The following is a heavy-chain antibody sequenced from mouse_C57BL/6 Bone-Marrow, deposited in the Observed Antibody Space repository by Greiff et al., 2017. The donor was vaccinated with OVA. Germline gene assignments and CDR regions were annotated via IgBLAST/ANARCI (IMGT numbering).Heavy chain of an antibody. V-gene: IGHV3-6*01. CDR3: ARAGD. J-gene: IGHJ3*01. CDR2: ISYDGSN. CDR1: GYSITSGYY. Sequence: EVHLVESGPGLVKPSQSLSLTCSVTGYSITSGYYWNWIRQFPGNKLEWMGYISYDGSNNYNPSLKNRISITRDTSKNQFFLKLNSVTTEDTATYYCARAGDWGQGTLVTVSA.